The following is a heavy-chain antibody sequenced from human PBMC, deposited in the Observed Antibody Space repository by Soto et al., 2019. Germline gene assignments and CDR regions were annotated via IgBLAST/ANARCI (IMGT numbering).Heavy chain of an antibody. CDR3: AATTYRSDGSCLLGWFDP. CDR2: IVVGSGNT. V-gene: IGHV1-58*02. D-gene: IGHD2-15*01. Sequence: QMQLVQSGPEVKKPGTSVKVSCKASGCTFASSTMQWVRQARGQRLEWIGWIVVGSGNTNYAQGSQERVTITRDMSTSTAYMELSILRSEDTAVYYCAATTYRSDGSCLLGWFDPWGQGSLVTVSS. J-gene: IGHJ5*02. CDR1: GCTFASST.